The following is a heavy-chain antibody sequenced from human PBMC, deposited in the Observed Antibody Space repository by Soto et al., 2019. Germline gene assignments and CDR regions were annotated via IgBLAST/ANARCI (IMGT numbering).Heavy chain of an antibody. CDR1: EFTFSSYA. J-gene: IGHJ6*02. CDR2: ISYDGGHK. V-gene: IGHV3-30-3*01. D-gene: IGHD4-4*01. CDR3: ARVKTDYSNPRGPFFFYGMDV. Sequence: GGSLRLSCSASEFTFSSYAMHWVRQAPGKGLEWVAGISYDGGHKFYGDSVRGRFTISRDSSKTTVFLQMSSLRPEDTAAYYCARVKTDYSNPRGPFFFYGMDVWGQGTTVTVSS.